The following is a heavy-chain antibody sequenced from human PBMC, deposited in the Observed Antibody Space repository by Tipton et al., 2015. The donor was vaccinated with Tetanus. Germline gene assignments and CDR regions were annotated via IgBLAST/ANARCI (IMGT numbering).Heavy chain of an antibody. CDR2: IYNSGSP. CDR3: ARDQARGARGWNYFDY. CDR1: GGSISSGGYY. Sequence: TLSLTCTVSGGSISSGGYYWSWIRQHPGKGLEWIGDIYNSGSPYYNPSLKSRVTISVDTSKNQFSLKLNSVTAADTAVYYCARDQARGARGWNYFDYWGQGSLVTVSS. V-gene: IGHV4-31*03. D-gene: IGHD1-26*01. J-gene: IGHJ4*02.